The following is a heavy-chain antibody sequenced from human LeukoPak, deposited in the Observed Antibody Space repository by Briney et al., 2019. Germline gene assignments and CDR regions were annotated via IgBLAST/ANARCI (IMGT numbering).Heavy chain of an antibody. CDR1: GGSISSYY. V-gene: IGHV4-59*01. J-gene: IGHJ4*02. CDR3: ARGRLGGSGSYYNVLDY. Sequence: PSETLSLTCTVSGGSISSYYWSWIRQPPGKGLEWVGYIYNSGSTTYNPSLKSRVTISVDTSMNQFSLKLSSVAAADTAVYYCARGRLGGSGSYYNVLDYWGQGTLVTVSS. D-gene: IGHD3-10*01. CDR2: IYNSGST.